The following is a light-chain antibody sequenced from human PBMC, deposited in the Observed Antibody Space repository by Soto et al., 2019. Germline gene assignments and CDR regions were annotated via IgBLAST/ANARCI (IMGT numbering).Light chain of an antibody. CDR1: QSVSSSY. Sequence: EIVLTQSPGTLSLSPGERATLSCRASQSVSSSYLALYQQKPGQAPRLLIYGASSRATGIPDRFSDSGSGTDVTLTISRLEPEDFAVYYCQQYVSSPLCTFGQGTQVE. J-gene: IGKJ1*01. CDR3: QQYVSSPLCT. V-gene: IGKV3-20*01. CDR2: GAS.